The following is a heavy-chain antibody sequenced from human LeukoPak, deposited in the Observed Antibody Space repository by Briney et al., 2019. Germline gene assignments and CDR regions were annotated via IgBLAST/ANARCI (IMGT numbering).Heavy chain of an antibody. J-gene: IGHJ4*02. Sequence: NSSGTLSLTCAVSGGSISSSNWWSWVRQPPGKGLEWIGEIYHSGSTNYNPSLKSRVTISVDKSKNQFSLKLSSVTAADTAVYYCARVGRRGYSGPGWQGYFDYWGQGTLVTVSS. CDR1: GGSISSSNW. V-gene: IGHV4-4*02. CDR3: ARVGRRGYSGPGWQGYFDY. CDR2: IYHSGST. D-gene: IGHD5-12*01.